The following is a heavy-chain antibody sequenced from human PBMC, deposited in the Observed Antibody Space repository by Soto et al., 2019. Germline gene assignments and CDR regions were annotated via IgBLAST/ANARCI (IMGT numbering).Heavy chain of an antibody. V-gene: IGHV1-69*13. J-gene: IGHJ4*02. D-gene: IGHD3-3*01. Sequence: SVKVSCKASEGPFSNSVIGWVRQAPGQGLEWMGGSIPIFGTANYAQKFQGRVTIIADESTSTTYMEVTSLRSEDTAVYYCARAPILVGVTPYENYFDSWGQGTLVTVSS. CDR3: ARAPILVGVTPYENYFDS. CDR2: SIPIFGTA. CDR1: EGPFSNSV.